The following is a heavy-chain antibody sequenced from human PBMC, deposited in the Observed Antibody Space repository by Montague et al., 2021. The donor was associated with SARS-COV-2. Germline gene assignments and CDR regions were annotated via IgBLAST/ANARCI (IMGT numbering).Heavy chain of an antibody. CDR2: IYHNWST. CDR3: AGGGGNSAEYYNYTMDV. CDR1: GGSISSYY. D-gene: IGHD4-23*01. V-gene: IGHV4-59*01. J-gene: IGHJ6*02. Sequence: SETLSLTCTVSGGSISSYYWTWIRQPPGKGLESIGYIYHNWSTKYNPSLKSRVTISVDTSKNQFSLKLSSVSVADTAVYYCAGGGGNSAEYYNYTMDVWGQGTMVTVFS.